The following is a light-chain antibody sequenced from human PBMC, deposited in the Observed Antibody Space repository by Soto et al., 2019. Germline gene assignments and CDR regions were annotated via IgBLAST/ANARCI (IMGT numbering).Light chain of an antibody. V-gene: IGLV2-14*01. J-gene: IGLJ1*01. Sequence: QSVLTQPASVSGSPGQSITISCTRTSSDVGGYKYVSWYQQHPGKAPKLMIYEVSHRPSGVSNRFSGSKSDNTASLTISGLQAEDEADYYCSSYTSISTLYVFGTGTKVTVL. CDR2: EVS. CDR3: SSYTSISTLYV. CDR1: SSDVGGYKY.